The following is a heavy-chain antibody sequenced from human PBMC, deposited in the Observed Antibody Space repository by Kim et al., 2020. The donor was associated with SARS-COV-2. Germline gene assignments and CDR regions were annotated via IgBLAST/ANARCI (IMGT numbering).Heavy chain of an antibody. J-gene: IGHJ4*02. D-gene: IGHD3-10*01. Sequence: YYNPSLKSRVTISVDTSKNQFPLKLSSVTAADTAVYYCARSYGSGSYFDYWGQGTLVTVSS. V-gene: IGHV4-31*02. CDR3: ARSYGSGSYFDY.